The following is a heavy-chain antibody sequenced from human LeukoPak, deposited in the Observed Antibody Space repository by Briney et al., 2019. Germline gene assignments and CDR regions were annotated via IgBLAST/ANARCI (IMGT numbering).Heavy chain of an antibody. J-gene: IGHJ5*02. CDR2: IYYSGST. Sequence: SETLSLTCTVSGVSISSYYWSWIRQPPGKGLEWIGYIYYSGSTKYKPSLKSRVTISVDTTKNQFSLKLNSVTAADTAVYYCAPMGRDDFLDWFDPWGQGTLVTVSS. CDR1: GVSISSYY. V-gene: IGHV4-59*01. D-gene: IGHD3-3*01. CDR3: APMGRDDFLDWFDP.